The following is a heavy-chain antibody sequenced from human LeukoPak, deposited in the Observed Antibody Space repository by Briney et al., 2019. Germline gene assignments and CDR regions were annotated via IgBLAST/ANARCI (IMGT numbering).Heavy chain of an antibody. CDR3: ARGTPGTFDY. Sequence: SETLSLTCTVSGGSISSSSYYWGWIRQPPGKGLEWIGSIYYSGSTYYNPSLKSRVTISVDTSKNQFSLKLSSVTAADTAVYYCARGTPGTFDYWGQGNLVTVSS. CDR2: IYYSGST. D-gene: IGHD1-14*01. J-gene: IGHJ4*02. V-gene: IGHV4-39*07. CDR1: GGSISSSSYY.